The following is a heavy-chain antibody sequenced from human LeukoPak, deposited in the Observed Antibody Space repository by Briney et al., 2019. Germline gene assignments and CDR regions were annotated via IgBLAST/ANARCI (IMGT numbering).Heavy chain of an antibody. CDR3: ATDRWRGLYNWFDP. D-gene: IGHD4-23*01. CDR2: FDPEDGET. Sequence: ASVKVSCKVSGYTPTELSMHWVRQAPGKGLEWMGGFDPEDGETIYAQKSQGRVTMTEDTSTDTAYMELSSLRSEDTAVYYCATDRWRGLYNWFDPWGQGTLVTVSS. J-gene: IGHJ5*02. CDR1: GYTPTELS. V-gene: IGHV1-24*01.